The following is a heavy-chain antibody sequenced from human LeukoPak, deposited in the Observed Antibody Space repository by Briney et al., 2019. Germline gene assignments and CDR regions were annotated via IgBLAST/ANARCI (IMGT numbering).Heavy chain of an antibody. CDR3: VRGGYSSSRSDY. J-gene: IGHJ4*02. D-gene: IGHD6-19*01. CDR1: GFTFSSYS. V-gene: IGHV3-21*01. Sequence: GGSLRLSCAASGFTFSSYSMNWVRQAPGKRLEWVSSISSGSDYIYYADSVKGRFTISRDNAKNSVYLQMNSLRAEDTALYYCVRGGYSSSRSDYWGQGTLVTVSS. CDR2: ISSGSDYI.